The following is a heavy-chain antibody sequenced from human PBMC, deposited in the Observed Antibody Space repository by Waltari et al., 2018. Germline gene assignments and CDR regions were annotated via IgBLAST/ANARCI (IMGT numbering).Heavy chain of an antibody. Sequence: QVQIQQWGAGLLKPSETLSLMCAVYDGSFSGYYWSWIRQSSGKGLEWIGEIHPRGSADYSPSFKSRVTISVDTSNNECSLKLNSVTAADTAVYYCARGLDHAKIGYWGQGTLVTVSP. CDR1: DGSFSGYY. CDR3: ARGLDHAKIGY. J-gene: IGHJ4*02. V-gene: IGHV4-34*01. CDR2: IHPRGSA.